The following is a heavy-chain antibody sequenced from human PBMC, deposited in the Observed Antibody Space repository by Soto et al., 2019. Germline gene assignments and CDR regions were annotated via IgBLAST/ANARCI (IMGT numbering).Heavy chain of an antibody. CDR1: GYTFTSYG. J-gene: IGHJ5*02. CDR2: ISAYNGNT. D-gene: IGHD4-17*01. V-gene: IGHV1-18*01. CDR3: ARDEIRDPHWFDP. Sequence: QVQLVQSGAEVKKPGASVKVSCKASGYTFTSYGISWARQAPGQGLEWMGWISAYNGNTNYAQKLQGRVPMTTDTSTSTAYVELRSLRSDDTAVYYCARDEIRDPHWFDPCGQGSLVTVSS.